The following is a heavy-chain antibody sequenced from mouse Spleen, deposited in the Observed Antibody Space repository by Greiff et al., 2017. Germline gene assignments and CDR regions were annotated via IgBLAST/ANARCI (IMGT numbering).Heavy chain of an antibody. V-gene: IGHV1-55*01. CDR3: AKKYYGSRRWYFDV. Sequence: QVQLQQPGAELVKPGASVKMSCKASGYTFTSYWITWVKQRPGQGLEWIGDIYPGSGSTNYNEKFKSKATLTVDTSSSTAYMQLSSLTSEDSAVYYCAKKYYGSRRWYFDVWGAGTTVTGSS. CDR1: GYTFTSYW. CDR2: IYPGSGST. J-gene: IGHJ1*01. D-gene: IGHD1-1*01.